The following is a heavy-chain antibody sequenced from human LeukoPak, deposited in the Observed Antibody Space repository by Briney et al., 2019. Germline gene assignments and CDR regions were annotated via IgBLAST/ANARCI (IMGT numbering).Heavy chain of an antibody. Sequence: GESLRLSCAASGFTFNTYTMNWVRQAPGKGLEWVSYISGSSGIIDYADSVRGRFTISRDNSKNTLYLQMNSLRAEDTAVYYCARGGTWELLDDFDYWGQGTLVTVSS. CDR3: ARGGTWELLDDFDY. V-gene: IGHV3-48*01. CDR2: ISGSSGII. J-gene: IGHJ4*02. CDR1: GFTFNTYT. D-gene: IGHD1-26*01.